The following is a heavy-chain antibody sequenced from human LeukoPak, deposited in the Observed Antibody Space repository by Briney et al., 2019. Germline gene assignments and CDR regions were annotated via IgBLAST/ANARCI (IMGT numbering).Heavy chain of an antibody. D-gene: IGHD2-2*01. CDR3: ARTPYCSSTSCYWSYYYYMDV. CDR2: IKQDGSEK. V-gene: IGHV3-7*01. J-gene: IGHJ6*03. CDR1: GFTFSSYW. Sequence: SGGSLRLSCAASGFTFSSYWMSWVRQAPGKGLEWVANIKQDGSEKYYVDSVKGRFTISRDNAKNSLYLQMNSLRAEDTAVYYCARTPYCSSTSCYWSYYYYMDVRGKGTTVTVSS.